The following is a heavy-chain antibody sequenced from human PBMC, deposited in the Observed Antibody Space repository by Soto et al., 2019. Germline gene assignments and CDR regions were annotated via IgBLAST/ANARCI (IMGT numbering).Heavy chain of an antibody. CDR1: GFTFSSYW. J-gene: IGHJ6*02. CDR3: ARVNEGTIFGVYYYYGMDV. D-gene: IGHD3-3*01. CDR2: INSDGSST. Sequence: DVQLVESGGGLVQPGGSLRLSCAASGFTFSSYWLHWVRQAPGKGLVWVSRINSDGSSTNYADSVKGRVTISRDNAKNTLYLQMNSLRAEDTAMYYCARVNEGTIFGVYYYYGMDVWGQGTTVTVSS. V-gene: IGHV3-74*01.